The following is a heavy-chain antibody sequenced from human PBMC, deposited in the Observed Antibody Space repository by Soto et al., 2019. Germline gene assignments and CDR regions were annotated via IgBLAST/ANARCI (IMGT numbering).Heavy chain of an antibody. CDR2: IWYDGSNK. Sequence: QVQLVESGGGVVQPGRSLRLSCAASGFTFSSHGIHWVRQAPGKGLEWVAVIWYDGSNKFYADSLKCRFTISRDNYKNTLYLQLNSLGAEDTAVYYCARDRWVGATPPYYYAMDVWGQGTTVTVSS. CDR3: ARDRWVGATPPYYYAMDV. J-gene: IGHJ6*02. V-gene: IGHV3-33*01. CDR1: GFTFSSHG. D-gene: IGHD1-26*01.